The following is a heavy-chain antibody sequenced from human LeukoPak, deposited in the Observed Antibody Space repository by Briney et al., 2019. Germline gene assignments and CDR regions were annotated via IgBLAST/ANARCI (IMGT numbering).Heavy chain of an antibody. Sequence: SETLSLTCAVSGYSISSDYYSRDYYWGWIRQPPGKGLEWIASLYHSGTTYYNPSLKSRVIISVDTSKNQFPLKLSSVTAADTAVYYCASYNSGYRFDYWGQGTLVTVSS. CDR3: ASYNSGYRFDY. CDR2: LYHSGTT. J-gene: IGHJ4*02. D-gene: IGHD3-22*01. CDR1: GYSISSDYYSRDYY. V-gene: IGHV4-38-2*01.